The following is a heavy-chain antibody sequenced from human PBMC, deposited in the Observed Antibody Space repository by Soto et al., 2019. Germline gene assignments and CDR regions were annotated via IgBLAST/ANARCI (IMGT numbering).Heavy chain of an antibody. CDR1: GVSVTTYY. D-gene: IGHD6-6*01. CDR3: ARDFNSIATRPDWFDP. J-gene: IGHJ5*02. CDR2: LYPTGSA. V-gene: IGHV4-4*07. Sequence: QVQLQESGPGLVRPSETLSLTCTVSGVSVTTYYWTWIRKSAGRGLEWIGRLYPTGSATYNPSLESRVTMSLDTSKNHVFLFLTSVTAADTAIYYCARDFNSIATRPDWFDPWGPGTRVTVSS.